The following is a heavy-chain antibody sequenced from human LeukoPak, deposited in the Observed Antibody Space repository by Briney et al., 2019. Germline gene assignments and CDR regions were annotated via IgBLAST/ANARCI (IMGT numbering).Heavy chain of an antibody. J-gene: IGHJ4*02. CDR2: ISAYNGNT. CDR3: ARSTVVNTSFDY. V-gene: IGHV1-18*01. Sequence: ASVKVSCKASGYTFTSYGISWVRQAPGQGLEWMGWISAYNGNTNYAQKLQGRVTMTTDPSTSTAYMELRSLRSDDTAVYYCARSTVVNTSFDYWGQGTLVTVSS. D-gene: IGHD4-23*01. CDR1: GYTFTSYG.